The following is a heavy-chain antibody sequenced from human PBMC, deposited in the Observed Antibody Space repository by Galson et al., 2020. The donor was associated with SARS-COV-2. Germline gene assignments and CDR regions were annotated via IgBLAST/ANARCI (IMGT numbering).Heavy chain of an antibody. D-gene: IGHD2-15*01. Sequence: SETLSLTCTVSGGSISSSSYYWGWIRQPPGKGLEWIGSIYYSGSTYYNPSLKSRVTISVDTSKNQFSLKLSSVTAADTAVYYCARDPICSGGLCYYMDVWGKGTTVTVSS. CDR3: ARDPICSGGLCYYMDV. CDR2: IYYSGST. CDR1: GGSISSSSYY. V-gene: IGHV4-39*07. J-gene: IGHJ6*03.